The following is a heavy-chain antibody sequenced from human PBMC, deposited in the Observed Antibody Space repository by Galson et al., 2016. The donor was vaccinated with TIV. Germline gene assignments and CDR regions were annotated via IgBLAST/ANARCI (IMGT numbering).Heavy chain of an antibody. CDR2: IIPIIGMT. Sequence: SVKVSCKASGSIFSSYTIFWVRQAPGQGLEWMGRIIPIIGMTNYAQKFQGRVTITADTSTNTAYMELGNLRSEDTAIYYCARAGVGAARDGGDYWGQGTLVTVSS. D-gene: IGHD6-6*01. V-gene: IGHV1-69*02. CDR3: ARAGVGAARDGGDY. J-gene: IGHJ4*02. CDR1: GSIFSSYT.